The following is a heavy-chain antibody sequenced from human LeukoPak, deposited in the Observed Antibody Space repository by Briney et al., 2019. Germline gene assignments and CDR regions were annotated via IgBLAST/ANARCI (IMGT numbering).Heavy chain of an antibody. J-gene: IGHJ4*01. CDR1: GFTFSSYA. Sequence: GGSLRLSCAASGFTFSSYAMSWVPPAPGRGLECVSAISGCRGSTYYADSVKGRFTISRDNSKNPLYLQMNTLTAEDTAVYYCAKDRLAVATVFDYWGQGTLVTVSS. D-gene: IGHD6-19*01. CDR2: ISGCRGST. V-gene: IGHV3-23*01. CDR3: AKDRLAVATVFDY.